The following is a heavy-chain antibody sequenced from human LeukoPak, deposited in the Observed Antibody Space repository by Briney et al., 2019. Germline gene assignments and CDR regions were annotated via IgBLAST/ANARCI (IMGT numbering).Heavy chain of an antibody. J-gene: IGHJ4*02. V-gene: IGHV4-59*01. D-gene: IGHD3-3*01. CDR1: GGSISSYY. CDR2: IYYSGST. Sequence: PSETLSLTCTVSGGSISSYYWSWIRQPPGKGLEWIGYIYYSGSTNYNPSLKSRVTVSVDTSKNQFSLKLSSVTAADTAVYYCAREGNFWSGPGDYFDYWGQGTLVTVTS. CDR3: AREGNFWSGPGDYFDY.